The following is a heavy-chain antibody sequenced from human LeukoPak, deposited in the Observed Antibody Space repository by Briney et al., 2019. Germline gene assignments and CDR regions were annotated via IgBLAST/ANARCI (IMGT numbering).Heavy chain of an antibody. CDR2: ISAYNGNT. Sequence: ASVKVSCKASGYTSTSYGISWARQAPGQGPEWMGWISAYNGNTNYAQKLQGRVTMTTDTSTSTAYVELRSLRSDDTAVYYCGYDSSGSAIDYWGQGTLVTVSS. J-gene: IGHJ4*02. V-gene: IGHV1-18*01. CDR1: GYTSTSYG. D-gene: IGHD3-22*01. CDR3: GYDSSGSAIDY.